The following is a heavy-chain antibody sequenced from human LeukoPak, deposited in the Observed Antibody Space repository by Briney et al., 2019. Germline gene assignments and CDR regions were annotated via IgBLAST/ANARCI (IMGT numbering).Heavy chain of an antibody. Sequence: GGSLRLSCAASGFTFSSYWMHWVRQAPGKGLEWVSAISGSGGSTYYADSVKGRFTISRDNSKNTLYLQMNSLRAEDTAVYYCAKPPFGRHYYYYMDVWGKGTTVTVSS. CDR2: ISGSGGST. CDR1: GFTFSSYW. D-gene: IGHD3-10*01. CDR3: AKPPFGRHYYYYMDV. V-gene: IGHV3-23*01. J-gene: IGHJ6*03.